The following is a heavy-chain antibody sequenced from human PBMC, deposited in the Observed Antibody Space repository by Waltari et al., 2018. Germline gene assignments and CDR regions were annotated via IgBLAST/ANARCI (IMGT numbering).Heavy chain of an antibody. V-gene: IGHV1-18*01. CDR3: ARVFTYSSGWYHLDL. J-gene: IGHJ5*02. Sequence: QVQLVQSGGEVKKPGASVKVSCKASGYTFTQNGISWVRQAPGQGLEWMGWIGPYSGNTDYAQSLQGRVTMTTDTPTSTAYLELTSLRSDDTAVYYCARVFTYSSGWYHLDLWGQGTLITVS. CDR1: GYTFTQNG. D-gene: IGHD6-13*01. CDR2: IGPYSGNT.